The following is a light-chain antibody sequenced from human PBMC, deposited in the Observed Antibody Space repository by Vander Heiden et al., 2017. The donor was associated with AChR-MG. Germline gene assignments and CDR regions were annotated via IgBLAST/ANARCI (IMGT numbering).Light chain of an antibody. CDR3: SSYTTSGTRL. V-gene: IGLV2-14*03. CDR2: DVS. CDR1: SSDVGAYNY. Sequence: QSGLTQPASVSGSPGQSSTIPCTGTSSDVGAYNYVSWYQQHPGEAPKLMIYDVSTRPSGVSPRFSGSKSGNTASLTISGLQTEDDADYYCSSYTTSGTRLFGGGTRLTV. J-gene: IGLJ2*01.